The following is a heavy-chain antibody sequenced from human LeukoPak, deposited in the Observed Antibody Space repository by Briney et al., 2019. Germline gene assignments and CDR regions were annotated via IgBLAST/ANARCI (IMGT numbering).Heavy chain of an antibody. Sequence: ASVKVSCKASGYTFTSYYMHWVRQAPGQGLEWMGIINPSGGSTSYAQKFQGRVTMTRDTSISTAYMELSRLRSDDTAVYYCARTRGTHISMAYLDSWGQGTLVTVSS. J-gene: IGHJ4*02. CDR3: ARTRGTHISMAYLDS. CDR2: INPSGGST. V-gene: IGHV1-46*01. CDR1: GYTFTSYY. D-gene: IGHD2/OR15-2a*01.